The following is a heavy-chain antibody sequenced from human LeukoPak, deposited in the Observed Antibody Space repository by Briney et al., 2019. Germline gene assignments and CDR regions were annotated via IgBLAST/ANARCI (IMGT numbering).Heavy chain of an antibody. CDR2: IRSKAYGGTT. CDR3: TRASSSWYPVWYFDY. CDR1: GFTFGDYA. Sequence: GSLRLSCTASGFTFGDYAMSWVRQAPGRGLEWVGFIRSKAYGGTTEYAASVKGRFTISRDDSKSIAYLQMNSLKTEGTAVYYCTRASSSWYPVWYFDYWGQGTLVTVSS. J-gene: IGHJ4*02. V-gene: IGHV3-49*04. D-gene: IGHD6-13*01.